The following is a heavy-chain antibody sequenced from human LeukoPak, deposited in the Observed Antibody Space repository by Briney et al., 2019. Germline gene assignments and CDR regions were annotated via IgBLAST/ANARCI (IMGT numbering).Heavy chain of an antibody. CDR1: GFTFSSYG. CDR2: IWYDGSNK. J-gene: IGHJ4*02. D-gene: IGHD5-12*01. V-gene: IGHV3-33*01. Sequence: GESLRLSCAASGFTFSSYGMHWVRQAPGKGLEWVAVIWYDGSNKYYADSVKGRFTISRDNSKNTLYLQMNSLRAEDTAMYFCTTTYIVASTRKFGDYWGQGTLVVVSS. CDR3: TTTYIVASTRKFGDY.